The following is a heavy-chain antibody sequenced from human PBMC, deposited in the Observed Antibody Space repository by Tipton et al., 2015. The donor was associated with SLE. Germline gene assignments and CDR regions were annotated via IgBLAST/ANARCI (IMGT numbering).Heavy chain of an antibody. CDR2: INHSGST. CDR3: ARGSGNFDY. J-gene: IGHJ4*02. V-gene: IGHV4-34*09. Sequence: TLSLTCAVYGGSFSGHYWSWIRQPPGKGLEWIGEINHSGSTYYNPSLKSRVTISVDTSKNQFSLKLSSVTAADTAVYYCARGSGNFDYWGQGTLVTVSS. CDR1: GGSFSGHY. D-gene: IGHD3-10*01.